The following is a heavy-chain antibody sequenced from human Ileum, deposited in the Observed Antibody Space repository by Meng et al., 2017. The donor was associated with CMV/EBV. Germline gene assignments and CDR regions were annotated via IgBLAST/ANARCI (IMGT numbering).Heavy chain of an antibody. CDR2: IGAAGDT. CDR3: VRGGSTNAFDI. J-gene: IGHJ3*02. V-gene: IGHV3-23*01. CDR1: GFTFSSYV. Sequence: EVQLLESGGGLVQPGGSLRLSCAASGFTFSSYVMNWVRQAPGKGLEWVSTIGAAGDTYYAASVKGRFTVSRDNSKNTLYLQMNSVRAEDTAMYYCVRGGSTNAFDIWGQGTVVNVSS. D-gene: IGHD2-2*01.